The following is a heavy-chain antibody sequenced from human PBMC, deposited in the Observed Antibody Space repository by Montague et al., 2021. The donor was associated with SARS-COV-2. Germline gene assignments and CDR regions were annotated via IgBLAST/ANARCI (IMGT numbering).Heavy chain of an antibody. V-gene: IGHV4-39*01. CDR3: ARQKMGSVTIFGVVMHYRWFDP. Sequence: SETLSLTCTVSGGSISNSSYYWGWIRQPPGKGLEWIGNIYYSGSTYYNPSLKSRVTISVDTSKNQFSLKLSSVTAADTAVYYCARQKMGSVTIFGVVMHYRWFDPWGRGTLVTVSS. CDR1: GGSISNSSYY. D-gene: IGHD3-3*01. CDR2: IYYSGST. J-gene: IGHJ5*02.